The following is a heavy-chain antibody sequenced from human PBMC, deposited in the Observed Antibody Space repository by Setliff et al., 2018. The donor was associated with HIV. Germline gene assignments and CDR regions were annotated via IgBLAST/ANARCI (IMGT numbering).Heavy chain of an antibody. J-gene: IGHJ4*02. CDR3: ARAIVVKDYDSSGLFDY. CDR2: FYYSGST. V-gene: IGHV4-39*07. D-gene: IGHD3-22*01. CDR1: GGSISSYY. Sequence: SETLSLTCTVSGGSISSYYWGWIRQPPGKGLEWLGSFYYSGSTYYNPSLQSRVTISVDSSKNQFSLKLSSVTAADTAVYYCARAIVVKDYDSSGLFDYWGQETLVTVSS.